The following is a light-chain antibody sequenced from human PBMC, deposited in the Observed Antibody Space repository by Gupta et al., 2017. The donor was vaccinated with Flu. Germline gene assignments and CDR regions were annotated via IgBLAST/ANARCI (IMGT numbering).Light chain of an antibody. Sequence: PATLSVSPGERGTLSCSASQSGGSSLARYQQKPGQAPRLLIYGASTRATGIPARFSGGGSGTEFTLTISSLQSEDFAVYYCQQDNKWPRTFGQGTTVEIK. V-gene: IGKV3-15*01. CDR2: GAS. CDR3: QQDNKWPRT. CDR1: QSGGSS. J-gene: IGKJ1*01.